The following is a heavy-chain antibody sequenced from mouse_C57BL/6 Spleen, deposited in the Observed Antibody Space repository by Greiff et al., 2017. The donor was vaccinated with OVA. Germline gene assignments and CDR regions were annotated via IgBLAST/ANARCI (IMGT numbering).Heavy chain of an antibody. CDR3: TLRWAMDY. CDR2: IRLKSDNYAT. CDR1: GFTFSNYW. J-gene: IGHJ4*01. D-gene: IGHD1-1*02. V-gene: IGHV6-3*01. Sequence: EVQVVESGGGLVQPGGSMKLSCVASGFTFSNYWMNWVRQSPEKGLEWVAQIRLKSDNYATHYAESVKGRFTISRDDSKSSVYLQMNNLRAEDTGIYYCTLRWAMDYWGQGTSVTVSS.